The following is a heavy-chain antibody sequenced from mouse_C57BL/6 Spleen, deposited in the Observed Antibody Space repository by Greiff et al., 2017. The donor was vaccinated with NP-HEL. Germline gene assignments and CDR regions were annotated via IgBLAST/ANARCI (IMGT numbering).Heavy chain of an antibody. D-gene: IGHD1-1*01. CDR1: GYTFTDYY. CDR2: INPNNGGT. Sequence: EVQLQQSGPELVKPGASVKISCKASGYTFTDYYMNWVKQSHGKSLEWIGDINPNNGGTSYNQKFKGKATLTVDKSSSTAYMELRSLTSEDSAVYSCAVITPVVADFDYWGQGTTLTVSS. V-gene: IGHV1-26*01. J-gene: IGHJ2*01. CDR3: AVITPVVADFDY.